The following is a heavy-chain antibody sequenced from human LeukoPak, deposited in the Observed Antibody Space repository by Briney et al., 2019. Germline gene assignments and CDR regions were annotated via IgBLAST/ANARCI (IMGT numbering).Heavy chain of an antibody. CDR3: ARERSEGIQRGYYFDS. J-gene: IGHJ4*02. V-gene: IGHV1-69*13. CDR1: GGTFSSYA. D-gene: IGHD5-18*01. Sequence: SVTVSCKASGGTFSSYAISWVRQAPGQGLEWMGGIIPIFGTTNYAQKFQGRVTITADESTSTAYMELSSLRSEDTAVYYCARERSEGIQRGYYFDSWGQGTLVTVSS. CDR2: IIPIFGTT.